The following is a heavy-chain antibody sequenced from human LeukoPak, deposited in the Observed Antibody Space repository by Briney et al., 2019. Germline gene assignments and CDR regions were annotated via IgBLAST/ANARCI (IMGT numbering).Heavy chain of an antibody. Sequence: PGGSLRLSCAASGFTFSSYAMHWVRQAPGKGLEWVAVISYDGSNKYYADSVKGRFTISRDNSKNTLYLQMNSLRAEDTAVYYCARDRYYDILTRYYTPRFDYRGQATLVTVSP. CDR1: GFTFSSYA. CDR2: ISYDGSNK. D-gene: IGHD3-9*01. CDR3: ARDRYYDILTRYYTPRFDY. J-gene: IGHJ4*02. V-gene: IGHV3-30*04.